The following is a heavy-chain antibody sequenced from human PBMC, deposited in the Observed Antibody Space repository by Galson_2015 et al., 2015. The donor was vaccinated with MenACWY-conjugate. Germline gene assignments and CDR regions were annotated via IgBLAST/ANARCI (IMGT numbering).Heavy chain of an antibody. CDR1: GDSVSSKSAA. D-gene: IGHD2-8*02. CDR2: AYYRSKWYN. CDR3: ARNQFLVQVDYFDY. J-gene: IGHJ4*02. V-gene: IGHV6-1*01. Sequence: CAISGDSVSSKSAAWNWIRQSPSRGLEWLGRAYYRSKWYNDYAVSVKSRITINPDTSKNQFSLHLNSVTPEDTAVYYCARNQFLVQVDYFDYWGQGTLVTVSS.